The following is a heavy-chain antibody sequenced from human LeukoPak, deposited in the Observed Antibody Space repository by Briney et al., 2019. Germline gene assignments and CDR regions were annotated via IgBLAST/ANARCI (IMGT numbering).Heavy chain of an antibody. D-gene: IGHD2/OR15-2a*01. CDR2: KTDDRSAQ. CDR1: GLTFNKYG. V-gene: IGHV3-30*18. Sequence: GRTLRLPCIVSGLTFNKYGKHWAREPPAKGLEWVAFKTDDRSAQHYADCLRGRFTISRDNSKSTLSLQMNSLRPEDTAMYFCAEDRGPYNSGTWDSWGQGTLVIVSS. CDR3: AEDRGPYNSGTWDS. J-gene: IGHJ1*01.